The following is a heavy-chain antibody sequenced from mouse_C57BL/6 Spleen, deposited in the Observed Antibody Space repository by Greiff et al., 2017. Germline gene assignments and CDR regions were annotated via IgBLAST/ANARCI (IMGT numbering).Heavy chain of an antibody. J-gene: IGHJ2*01. D-gene: IGHD1-1*01. V-gene: IGHV1-55*01. CDR1: GYTFTSYW. Sequence: VQLQQPGAELVKPGASVKMSCKASGYTFTSYWITWVKQRPGQGLEWIGDIYPGSGSTNYNEKFKSKATLTVDTSSSTAYMQLSSLTSEDSAVXYCARRKAYYGSFYYFDNWGQSTTLTVSS. CDR2: IYPGSGST. CDR3: ARRKAYYGSFYYFDN.